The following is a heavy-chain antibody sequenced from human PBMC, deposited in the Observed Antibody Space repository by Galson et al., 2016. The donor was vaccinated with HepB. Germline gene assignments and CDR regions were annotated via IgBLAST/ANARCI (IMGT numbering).Heavy chain of an antibody. J-gene: IGHJ4*02. V-gene: IGHV4-31*03. D-gene: IGHD2-15*01. CDR3: ARGGYALEY. Sequence: TLSLTCTVSGGSISSGGHSWTWIRQHAVKGLEWIGYIYNTGTIYNNPSLKRRVSISVETAKNKFSLTLTSVTAADTAGYFCARGGYALEYWGRGILGTVSS. CDR2: IYNTGTI. CDR1: GGSISSGGHS.